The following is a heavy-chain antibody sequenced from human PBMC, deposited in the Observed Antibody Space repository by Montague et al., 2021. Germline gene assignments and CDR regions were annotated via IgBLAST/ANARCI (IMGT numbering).Heavy chain of an antibody. CDR1: SGSIFHAH. D-gene: IGHD3-10*01. CDR2: MFYGGAT. CDR3: AEQDYFVSGTSYKGFDP. J-gene: IGHJ5*02. V-gene: IGHV4-59*08. Sequence: SETLSLTCTVSSGSIFHAHWSWVRQPPGKGLEWLGSMFYGGATSNNPSLKSRVTMSIDTSTNQFSLKLSFVTAADTAVYYCAEQDYFVSGTSYKGFDPWGQGILVTVSS.